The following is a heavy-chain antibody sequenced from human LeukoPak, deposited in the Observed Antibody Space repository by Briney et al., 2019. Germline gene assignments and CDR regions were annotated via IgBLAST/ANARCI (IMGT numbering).Heavy chain of an antibody. V-gene: IGHV4-34*01. CDR3: ARFRYSSSQAYYYYYYMDV. Sequence: SSETLSLTCAVYGGSFSGYYWSWLRQPPGKGLEWIGEINHSGSTNYNPSLKSRVTISVDTSKNQFSLKLSSVTAADTAVYYCARFRYSSSQAYYYYYYMDVWGKGTTVTVSS. CDR2: INHSGST. J-gene: IGHJ6*03. CDR1: GGSFSGYY. D-gene: IGHD6-13*01.